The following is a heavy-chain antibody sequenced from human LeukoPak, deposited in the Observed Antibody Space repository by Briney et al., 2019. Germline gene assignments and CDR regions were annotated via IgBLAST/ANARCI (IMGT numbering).Heavy chain of an antibody. CDR2: INQNGREK. V-gene: IGHV3-7*01. D-gene: IGHD3-16*01. Sequence: GGSLRLSCEVSGLTFRTYWMTWVSQAPGKGLEWVASINQNGREKYYVDSVKGRFTISRDNAKDSLYLQMNSLRDEDTAVYYCARSLGDDWGQGTLVTVSS. CDR1: GLTFRTYW. J-gene: IGHJ4*02. CDR3: ARSLGDD.